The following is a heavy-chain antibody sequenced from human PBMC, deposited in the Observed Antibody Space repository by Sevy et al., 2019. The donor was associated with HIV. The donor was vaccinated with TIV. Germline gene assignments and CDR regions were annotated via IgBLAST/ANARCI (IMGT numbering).Heavy chain of an antibody. Sequence: ASVKVSCKTSGGTFSGYAISWVRQAPGQGLEWMGGIIAISGTTNYVQKFQGRVTITADASTRTVYMELRSLKVEDTAIYYCAGDRDRGWFDPWGQGTLVTVSS. D-gene: IGHD3-16*01. J-gene: IGHJ5*02. CDR1: GGTFSGYA. V-gene: IGHV1-69*13. CDR2: IIAISGTT. CDR3: AGDRDRGWFDP.